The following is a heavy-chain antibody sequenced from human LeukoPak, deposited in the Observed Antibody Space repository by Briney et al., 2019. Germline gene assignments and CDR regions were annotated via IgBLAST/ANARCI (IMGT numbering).Heavy chain of an antibody. CDR1: GYTFTNYD. CDR2: INPTGGSA. V-gene: IGHV1-46*01. J-gene: IGHJ6*04. CDR3: ARHSGMDV. Sequence: ASVTVSCKTSGYTFTNYDINWVRQATGQGLEWMGIINPTGGSADYAQKFQGRVTMTGDTSTSTVYMELSSLRSEDTAVYYCARHSGMDVWGKGTTVTVSS.